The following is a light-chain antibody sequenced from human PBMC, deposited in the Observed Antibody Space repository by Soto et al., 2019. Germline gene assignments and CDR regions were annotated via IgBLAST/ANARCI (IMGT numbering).Light chain of an antibody. V-gene: IGKV3-20*01. CDR1: QSVSSSY. J-gene: IGKJ3*01. CDR2: GAS. Sequence: EIVLTQSPGTLSLSPGERATLSCKASQSVSSSYLAWYQQKPGQAPRLLIYGASSRATGIPDRFSGSGSGTDLTLTISRLEPEDFAVYYCQQYGRSPFTFGPGNKVDIK. CDR3: QQYGRSPFT.